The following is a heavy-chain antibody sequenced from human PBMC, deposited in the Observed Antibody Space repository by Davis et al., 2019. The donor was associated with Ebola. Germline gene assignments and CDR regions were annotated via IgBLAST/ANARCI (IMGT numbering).Heavy chain of an antibody. D-gene: IGHD6-19*01. CDR2: IWYDGSNK. J-gene: IGHJ4*02. V-gene: IGHV3-33*06. CDR3: AKDRFTYSSGWYAFEFDY. CDR1: GFTFSSYG. Sequence: PWGSLRLSCAASGFTFSSYGMHWVRQAPGKGLEWVAVIWYDGSNKYYADSVKGRFTISRDNSNNTLYLQMNSLRAEDTAVYYCAKDRFTYSSGWYAFEFDYWGQGTLVTVSS.